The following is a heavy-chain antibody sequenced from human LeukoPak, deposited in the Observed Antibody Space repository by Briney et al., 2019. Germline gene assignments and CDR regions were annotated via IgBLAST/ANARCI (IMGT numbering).Heavy chain of an antibody. CDR3: AREGSGDSSGYYPNWFDP. D-gene: IGHD3-22*01. V-gene: IGHV4-39*07. J-gene: IGHJ5*02. CDR2: IYYSGST. CDR1: GGSISSSSYY. Sequence: SETLSLTCTVSGGSISSSSYYWGWIHQPPGKGLEWIGSIYYSGSTYYNPSLKSRVTISVDTSKNQFSLKLSSVTAADTAVYYCAREGSGDSSGYYPNWFDPWGQGTLVTVSS.